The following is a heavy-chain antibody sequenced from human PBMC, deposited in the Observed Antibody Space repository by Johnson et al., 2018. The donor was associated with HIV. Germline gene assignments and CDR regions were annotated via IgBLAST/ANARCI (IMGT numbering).Heavy chain of an antibody. CDR3: AREVGIQLWSSDAFDI. D-gene: IGHD5-18*01. V-gene: IGHV3-13*01. Sequence: VQLVESGGGLVQPGGSLRLSCAASGFTFSSYDMHWVRQATGQGLEWVSAIGTAGDTYYPGYVQGRFTISRENAKNSLYLQMNSLRAEDTALYYCAREVGIQLWSSDAFDIWGQGTMVTVSS. CDR1: GFTFSSYD. CDR2: IGTAGDT. J-gene: IGHJ3*02.